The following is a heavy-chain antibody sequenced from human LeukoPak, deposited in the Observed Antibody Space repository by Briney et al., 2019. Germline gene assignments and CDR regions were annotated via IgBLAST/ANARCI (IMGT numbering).Heavy chain of an antibody. CDR2: IYYSGST. J-gene: IGHJ4*02. V-gene: IGHV4-39*07. CDR3: ARAVLGPFDY. CDR1: GGSISSSSYY. Sequence: SETLSLTCTVSGGSISSSSYYWGWIRQPPGKGLEWIGSIYYSGSTYYNPSLKSRVTMSVDTSKNQFSLKLSSVTAADTAVYYCARAVLGPFDYWGQGTLVTVSS. D-gene: IGHD2-8*02.